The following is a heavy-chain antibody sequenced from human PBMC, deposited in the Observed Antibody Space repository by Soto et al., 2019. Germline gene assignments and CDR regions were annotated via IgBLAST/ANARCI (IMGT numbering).Heavy chain of an antibody. J-gene: IGHJ6*02. CDR3: ARDSYYDFWSGYSGYYYGMDV. V-gene: IGHV4-61*01. CDR2: VYHTGRT. CDR1: GGSFKSGSYS. Sequence: SETLSLTCTVSGGSFKSGSYSWSWIRQPPGKGLEWIGYVYHTGRTSYNPSLKSRVSISMDTSKNQFSLNLDSVTAADTAVYYCARDSYYDFWSGYSGYYYGMDVWGQGTTVTVSS. D-gene: IGHD3-3*01.